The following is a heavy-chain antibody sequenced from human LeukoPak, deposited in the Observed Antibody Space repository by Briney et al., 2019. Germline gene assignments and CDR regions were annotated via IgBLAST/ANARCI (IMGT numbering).Heavy chain of an antibody. Sequence: PGGSLRLSCAASGFTFSSYSMNWVRQAPGKGLEWVSSISSSSSYIYYADSVKGRFTISRDNAKNTLYPQMNSLRAEDTAVYYCAKSRFGELLDYWGQGTLVTVSS. J-gene: IGHJ4*02. CDR3: AKSRFGELLDY. D-gene: IGHD3-10*01. CDR1: GFTFSSYS. CDR2: ISSSSSYI. V-gene: IGHV3-21*01.